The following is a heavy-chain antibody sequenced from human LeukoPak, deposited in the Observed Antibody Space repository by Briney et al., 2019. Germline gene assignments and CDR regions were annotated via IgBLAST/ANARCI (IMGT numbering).Heavy chain of an antibody. Sequence: PSETLSLTCAVYGGSFSGYYWSWIRQPPGKGLEWIGEINHSGSTNYNPSLKGRVTISVDTSKNQFSLKLSSVTAADTAVYYCARGRVAARLNYYYYMDVWGKGTTVTVSS. CDR2: INHSGST. CDR3: ARGRVAARLNYYYYMDV. V-gene: IGHV4-34*01. J-gene: IGHJ6*03. D-gene: IGHD6-6*01. CDR1: GGSFSGYY.